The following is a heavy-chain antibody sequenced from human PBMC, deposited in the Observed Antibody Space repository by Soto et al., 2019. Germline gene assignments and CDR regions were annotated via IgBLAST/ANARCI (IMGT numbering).Heavy chain of an antibody. V-gene: IGHV4-61*01. CDR1: GDSVGNGPYY. CDR2: IYYSGST. D-gene: IGHD1-26*01. J-gene: IGHJ6*02. Sequence: QVRLQESGPGLVKPSETLSLSCLVSGDSVGNGPYYWSWIRQSQGEGLEWIAYIYYSGSTNVNPSLESRVNISIDMSKNQFFLELRSVTAADAAVYFCARVGSSCHSGGCYYYYGLGVWGQGTTVAISS. CDR3: ARVGSSCHSGGCYYYYGLGV.